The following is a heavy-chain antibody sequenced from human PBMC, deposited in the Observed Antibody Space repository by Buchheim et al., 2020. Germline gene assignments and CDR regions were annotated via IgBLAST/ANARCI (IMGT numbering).Heavy chain of an antibody. J-gene: IGHJ4*02. CDR1: GFTFSSYA. Sequence: QVQLVESGGGVVQPGRSLRLSCADSGFTFSSYAMHWVRQAPGKGLEWVAVISYDGSNKYYADSVKGRFTIYRENSKNTLYLQMNSLRAEDTAVYYCARDLFGYYYDSSGYYPGDYWGQGTL. D-gene: IGHD3-22*01. CDR2: ISYDGSNK. V-gene: IGHV3-30-3*01. CDR3: ARDLFGYYYDSSGYYPGDY.